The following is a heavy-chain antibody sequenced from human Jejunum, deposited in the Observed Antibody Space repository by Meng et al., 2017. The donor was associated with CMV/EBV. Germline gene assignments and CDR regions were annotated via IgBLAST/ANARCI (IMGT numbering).Heavy chain of an antibody. Sequence: EGVLVESGGRWVQPGGSLRLSCEASGFTFSSYAMSWVRQAPGKGLEWVSPISGSGSSTYYADSVKGRFTISRDNSENTLYLQMNSLRAEDTAVYYCAKGGLGSPGLDSWGQGTLVTVSS. V-gene: IGHV3-23*04. D-gene: IGHD3-10*01. J-gene: IGHJ4*02. CDR3: AKGGLGSPGLDS. CDR1: GFTFSSYA. CDR2: ISGSGSST.